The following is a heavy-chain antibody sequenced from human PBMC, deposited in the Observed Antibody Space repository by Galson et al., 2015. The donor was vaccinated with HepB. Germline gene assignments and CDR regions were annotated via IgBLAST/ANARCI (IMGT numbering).Heavy chain of an antibody. D-gene: IGHD2-2*01. CDR2: ISYDGSNK. V-gene: IGHV3-30*04. J-gene: IGHJ4*02. CDR1: GFTFSSYA. Sequence: SLRLSCAASGFTFSSYAMHWVRQAPGKGLEWVAVISYDGSNKYYADSVKGRFTISRDNSKNMLYLHMNILRADDTAIYYCAKTSLQPASSFVFVYWGQGTLVTVSS. CDR3: AKTSLQPASSFVFVY.